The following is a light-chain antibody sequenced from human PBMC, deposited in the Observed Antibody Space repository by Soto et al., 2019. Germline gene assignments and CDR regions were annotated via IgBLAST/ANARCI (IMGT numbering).Light chain of an antibody. CDR3: SSYARTPFV. J-gene: IGLJ1*01. CDR1: SSDVGRYNY. CDR2: EVN. Sequence: QSVLTHPRSASGSPGQPVTIYCTGTSSDVGRYNYVSWYQQHPGKAPKLMISEVNKRASGVPDRFSGSKSGNTASLTVSGLQAEDGADYYCSSYARTPFVFGTGTKVTVL. V-gene: IGLV2-8*01.